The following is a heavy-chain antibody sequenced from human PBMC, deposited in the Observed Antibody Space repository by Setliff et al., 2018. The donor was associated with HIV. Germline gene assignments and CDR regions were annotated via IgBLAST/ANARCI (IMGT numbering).Heavy chain of an antibody. J-gene: IGHJ6*03. CDR1: GGPFSDYF. V-gene: IGHV4-34*01. CDR2: ISPSGGA. D-gene: IGHD3-10*01. Sequence: LSLTCASFGGPFSDYFWTWLRQPPGKGLEWIGHISPSGGADYSPSLKTRAAISLVTSRSQIVLRLSSVAAADTATYYCARGVTLGRGVIAESPLYVMDVWGEGTPVTV. CDR3: ARGVTLGRGVIAESPLYVMDV.